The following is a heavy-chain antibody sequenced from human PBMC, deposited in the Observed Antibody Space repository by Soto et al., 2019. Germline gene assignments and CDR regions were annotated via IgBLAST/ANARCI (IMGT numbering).Heavy chain of an antibody. D-gene: IGHD2-21*02. V-gene: IGHV3-48*03. CDR3: ARDGRVVTALSPMVDP. CDR1: GFTFSSYE. Sequence: PGWSLRLSCAASGFTFSSYEMNWVRQAPGKGLEWVSYISSSGSTIYYADSVKGRFTISRDNAKNSLYLQMNSLRAEDTAVYYCARDGRVVTALSPMVDPWGQGTLVTVSS. J-gene: IGHJ5*02. CDR2: ISSSGSTI.